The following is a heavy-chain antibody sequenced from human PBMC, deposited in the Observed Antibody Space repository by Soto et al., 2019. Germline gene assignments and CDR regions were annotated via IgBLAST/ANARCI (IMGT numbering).Heavy chain of an antibody. CDR2: IYYSGST. CDR1: GGSISSGDYS. V-gene: IGHV4-30-4*01. Sequence: SETLSLTCTVSGGSISSGDYSGSWIRQPPGKGLEWIGYIYYSGSTYYNPSLKSRVTISVDTSKNQFSLKLSSVTAADTAVYYCAGLGYSYGYGYWGQGTLVTVSS. CDR3: AGLGYSYGYGY. D-gene: IGHD5-18*01. J-gene: IGHJ4*02.